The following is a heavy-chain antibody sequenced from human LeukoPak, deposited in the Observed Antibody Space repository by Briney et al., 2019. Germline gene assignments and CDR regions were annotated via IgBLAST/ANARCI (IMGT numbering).Heavy chain of an antibody. CDR1: GYSFTSYW. V-gene: IGHV5-51*01. D-gene: IGHD2-15*01. CDR2: IYPGDSYT. CDR3: ARLLRTMGPRVGYCSSGSCYSGASWFDP. Sequence: GESLKISCKGSGYSFTSYWIGWVRQVPGKGLEWMGIIYPGDSYTRYSPSFQGQVTISDDKSISPAYLQWSSLKGSDTAMYYCARLLRTMGPRVGYCSSGSCYSGASWFDPWGQGTLVTVSS. J-gene: IGHJ5*02.